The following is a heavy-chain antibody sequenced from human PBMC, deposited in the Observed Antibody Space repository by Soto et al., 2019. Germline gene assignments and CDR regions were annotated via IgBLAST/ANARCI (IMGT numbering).Heavy chain of an antibody. Sequence: QVQLVQSGAEVKKPGSSVKVSCKASGGTFSSYTISWVRQAPGQGLEWMGRIIPILGIANYAQKFQGRVTITAAKSTSTAYMELSSLRSEDTAVYYCAREGGGYRGYGGGYWGQGTLVTVSS. CDR3: AREGGGYRGYGGGY. D-gene: IGHD5-12*01. J-gene: IGHJ4*02. CDR2: IIPILGIA. V-gene: IGHV1-69*08. CDR1: GGTFSSYT.